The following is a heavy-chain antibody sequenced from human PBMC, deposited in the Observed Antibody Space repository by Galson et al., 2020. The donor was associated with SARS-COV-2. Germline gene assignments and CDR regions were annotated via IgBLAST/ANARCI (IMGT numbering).Heavy chain of an antibody. CDR3: ARGVWEPGFFYYFMDV. D-gene: IGHD1-26*01. V-gene: IGHV1-18*01. J-gene: IGHJ6*03. Sequence: ASVKVSCKASGYTFTNYGIIWVRQAPGQGLEWMGWINGDNGDIKSAQRLQGRVTMTTDTSTRTASMELRSLKSDDTAVYYCARGVWEPGFFYYFMDVWGKGTTVTVSS. CDR2: INGDNGDI. CDR1: GYTFTNYG.